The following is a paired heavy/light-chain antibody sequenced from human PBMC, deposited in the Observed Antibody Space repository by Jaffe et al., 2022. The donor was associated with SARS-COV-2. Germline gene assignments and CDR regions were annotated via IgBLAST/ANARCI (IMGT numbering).Heavy chain of an antibody. V-gene: IGHV3-11*01. D-gene: IGHD3-10*01. Sequence: VQLVESGGGLVKPGGSLRLSCEAFGFSFSEHYMSWIRQTPGKGLEWISYISGSATTVKYADSVRGRLTISRDNAKSSLYLQMDSLRVEDTGLYYCARETISRSGDLGWRWGVRPQPPTTPPNRHFDLWGRGTLVTVSS. CDR3: ARETISRSGDLGWRWGVRPQPPTTPPNRHFDL. J-gene: IGHJ2*01. CDR2: ISGSATTV. CDR1: GFSFSEHY.
Light chain of an antibody. CDR2: EDT. CDR3: YSTDISGNYRV. CDR1: ALPKTY. V-gene: IGLV3-10*01. J-gene: IGLJ3*02. Sequence: SYELTQPRSVSVSSGQTATITCSGDALPKTYAFWYQQKSGQAPVLVIYEDTKRPSRIPQRFSGSTSGTTATLTISGAQMEDEGDYYCYSTDISGNYRVFGGGTKLTVL.